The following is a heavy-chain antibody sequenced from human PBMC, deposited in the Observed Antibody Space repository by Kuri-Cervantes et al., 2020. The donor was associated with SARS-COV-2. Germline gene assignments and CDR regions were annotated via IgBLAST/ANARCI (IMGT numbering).Heavy chain of an antibody. CDR2: ISSSGSTI. CDR1: GFTFSDYY. J-gene: IGHJ5*02. V-gene: IGHV3-11*01. Sequence: GESLKISCAASGFTFSDYYMSWIRQAPGKGLEWVSYISSSGSTIYYADSVKGRFTISRDNAKNSLYLQMNSLRAEDTAVYYCAKSPFWFAGVSPWGQGTLVTVSS. D-gene: IGHD3-3*01. CDR3: AKSPFWFAGVSP.